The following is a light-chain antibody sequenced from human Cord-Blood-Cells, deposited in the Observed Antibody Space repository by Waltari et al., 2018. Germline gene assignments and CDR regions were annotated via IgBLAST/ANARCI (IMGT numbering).Light chain of an antibody. CDR2: DAS. CDR3: QQYDNLIT. V-gene: IGKV1-33*01. J-gene: IGKJ5*01. Sequence: IQMTQSPSSLSASVGDRVTITCKASQEISNYLNWYQQKPGKAPKLLIYDASNLETGVPSRFSGSGSGTDFTFTISSMQPEDIATYYCQQYDNLITFGQGTRLEIK. CDR1: QEISNY.